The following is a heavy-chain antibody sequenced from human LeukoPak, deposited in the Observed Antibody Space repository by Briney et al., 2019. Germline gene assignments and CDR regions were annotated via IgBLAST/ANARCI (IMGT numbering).Heavy chain of an antibody. CDR2: VTWDGGST. D-gene: IGHD3-22*01. CDR1: GFTFDDYT. J-gene: IGHJ4*02. V-gene: IGHV3-43*01. CDR3: AKGPYYDGSGALFDY. Sequence: PGGSLRLSCAASGFTFDDYTMHWVRQAPGRGLEWVSLVTWDGGSTYYADSVKGRFTISRGNSKNSLYLLMNSLRVEDTALYYCAKGPYYDGSGALFDYWGQGTLVTVSS.